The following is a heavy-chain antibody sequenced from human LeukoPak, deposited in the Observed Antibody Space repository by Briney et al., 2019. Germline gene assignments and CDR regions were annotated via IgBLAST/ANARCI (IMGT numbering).Heavy chain of an antibody. J-gene: IGHJ4*02. V-gene: IGHV3-11*06. D-gene: IGHD6-13*01. Sequence: GGSLRLSCAASEFTFSYYYISWIRQAPGKGLEWISYISSSGTDTNYAHSGEGRFTTSRDNAKNSLYMQMDRLRAEETGVYYCVIDLMHSSTWGARWGQGTAVTVSS. CDR1: EFTFSYYY. CDR3: VIDLMHSSTWGAR. CDR2: ISSSGTDT.